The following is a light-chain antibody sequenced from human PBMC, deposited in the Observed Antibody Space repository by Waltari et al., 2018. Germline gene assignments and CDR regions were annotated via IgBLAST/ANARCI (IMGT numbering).Light chain of an antibody. V-gene: IGLV3-19*01. CDR3: SCRDNSGFRHV. Sequence: SSDLTQDPAVSVALGQTVRITCQGESLRSYYATWYQQKPGQAPVLVIFGQNKRPSGIPDRFSGSSSRNTASLTITGAQAEDEADYYCSCRDNSGFRHVFGTGTKVTV. CDR1: SLRSYY. J-gene: IGLJ1*01. CDR2: GQN.